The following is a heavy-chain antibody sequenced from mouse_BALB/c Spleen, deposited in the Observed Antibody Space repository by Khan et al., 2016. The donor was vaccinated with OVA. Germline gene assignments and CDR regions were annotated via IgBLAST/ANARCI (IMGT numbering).Heavy chain of an antibody. V-gene: IGHV9-3-1*01. CDR1: GYTFTTYG. J-gene: IGHJ4*01. CDR2: INTYTGEP. D-gene: IGHD2-14*01. Sequence: QIQLVQSGPELKKPGVTAKISYKASGYTFTTYGMNWVKQAPGKGLKWMGWINTYTGEPTYVDDFKGRFAFSLETSASTAYLQINNLKNEDTATYFCARVGYAGTMDYWGQGTSVTVSS. CDR3: ARVGYAGTMDY.